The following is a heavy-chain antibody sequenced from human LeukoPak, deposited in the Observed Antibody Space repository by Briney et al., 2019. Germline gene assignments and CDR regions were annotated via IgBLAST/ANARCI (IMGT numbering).Heavy chain of an antibody. V-gene: IGHV1-2*02. Sequence: GASVKVSCKASGYTFTGYYMHWVRQAPGQGLEWMGWINPNSGGTNYAQKFQGRVTMTRDTSISTAYMELSRLRSDDTAVYYCARGTELLRFLEWLLIWGQGTLVTVSS. CDR1: GYTFTGYY. CDR2: INPNSGGT. CDR3: ARGTELLRFLEWLLI. D-gene: IGHD3-3*01. J-gene: IGHJ4*02.